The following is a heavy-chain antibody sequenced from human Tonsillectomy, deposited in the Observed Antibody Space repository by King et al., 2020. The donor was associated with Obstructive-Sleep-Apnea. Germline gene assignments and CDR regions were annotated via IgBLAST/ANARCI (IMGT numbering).Heavy chain of an antibody. V-gene: IGHV4-59*08. CDR1: GGSISSYY. Sequence: PLQESGPGLVKPSETLSLTCTVSGGSISSYYWSWIRQPPGKGLEWIGYIYYSGSTNYNPSLKSRVTISVDTSKNQFSLKLSSVTAADTAVYYCARGGEMATAPFDYWGQGTLVTVSS. D-gene: IGHD5-24*01. J-gene: IGHJ4*02. CDR2: IYYSGST. CDR3: ARGGEMATAPFDY.